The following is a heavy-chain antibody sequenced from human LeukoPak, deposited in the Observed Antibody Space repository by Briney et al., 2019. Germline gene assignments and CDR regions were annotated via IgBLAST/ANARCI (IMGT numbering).Heavy chain of an antibody. D-gene: IGHD1-26*01. J-gene: IGHJ4*02. V-gene: IGHV1-69*06. CDR2: IIPIFGTA. CDR1: GGTFSSYA. CDR3: APSGSYYSVERAPLGY. Sequence: EASVKVSCKASGGTFSSYAISWVRQAPGQGLEWMGGIIPIFGTANYAQKFQGRVTITADKSTSTAYMELSSLRSEDTAVYYCAPSGSYYSVERAPLGYWGQGTLVTVSS.